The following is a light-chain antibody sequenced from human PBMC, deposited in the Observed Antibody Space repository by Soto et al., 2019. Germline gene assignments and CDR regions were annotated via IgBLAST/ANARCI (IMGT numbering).Light chain of an antibody. CDR3: KQCNMYPWT. J-gene: IGKJ1*01. CDR1: QSISSY. CDR2: AAS. V-gene: IGKV1-39*01. Sequence: DIQMTQSPSSLSASVGDRVTITCRASQSISSYLNWYQQRPGKAPKLLIFAASSLQSGVQSRFSGSGSGTEFTLSISSLQPDDFATYYCKQCNMYPWTFGQGTKVDIK.